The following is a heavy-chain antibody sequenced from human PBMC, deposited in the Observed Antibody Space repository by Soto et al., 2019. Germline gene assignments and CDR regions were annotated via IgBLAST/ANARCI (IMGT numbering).Heavy chain of an antibody. CDR3: GRDSFLAAAATVYYYYSVLAF. J-gene: IGHJ6*04. D-gene: IGHD6-13*01. Sequence: SVKVSCKASGGTFSSYAISWVRQAPGQGLEWMGGIIPIFGTANYAQKLQGRVTITADESTSTAYMELSSLRSEDTAVYYCGRDSFLAAAATVYYYYSVLAFRGKGTTVPVSS. CDR2: IIPIFGTA. CDR1: GGTFSSYA. V-gene: IGHV1-69*13.